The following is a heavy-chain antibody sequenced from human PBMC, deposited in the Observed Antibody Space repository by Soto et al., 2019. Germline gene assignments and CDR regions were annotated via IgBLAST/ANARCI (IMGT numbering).Heavy chain of an antibody. CDR2: IIPIFGTA. D-gene: IGHD4-17*01. CDR3: ARDRGDQGEVDY. V-gene: IGHV1-69*05. CDR1: GGTFSSYA. Sequence: QVQLVQSGAEVKKPGSSVKVSCKASGGTFSSYAISWVRQAPGQGLEWMGGIIPIFGTANYAQKFPGRVTITTEESTNTAYMDLSSMRSEDTAVYYCARDRGDQGEVDYWGPRTLVTVSS. J-gene: IGHJ4*02.